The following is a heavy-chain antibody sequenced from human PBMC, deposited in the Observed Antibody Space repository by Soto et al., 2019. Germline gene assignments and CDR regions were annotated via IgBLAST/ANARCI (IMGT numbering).Heavy chain of an antibody. J-gene: IGHJ4*02. V-gene: IGHV6-1*01. CDR2: TYYTSKWYN. Sequence: SPTLSLPCSLSGYSVSRNSAAWNWIRQSPSRGLELLGRTYYTSKWYNAYAVSVKSRITLHPDTSKNQFSLQLNSVTPEDPAVYYWSRGAIAAAGALDYWGQGTLVTVSS. CDR1: GYSVSRNSAA. CDR3: SRGAIAAAGALDY. D-gene: IGHD6-13*01.